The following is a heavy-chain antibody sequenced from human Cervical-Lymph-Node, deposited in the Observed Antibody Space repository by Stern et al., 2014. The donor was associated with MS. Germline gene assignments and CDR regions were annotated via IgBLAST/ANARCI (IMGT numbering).Heavy chain of an antibody. D-gene: IGHD5-12*01. V-gene: IGHV3-30*01. CDR3: ARGGAVATSDYYFDY. Sequence: VHLVESGGGVVQPGGPLSLSCAASGFTFSSHAMPWVRQAPGTGLEWVPVLSYEGRDKNDAVSGKGRCPIPRGNSRNTLYLQMNSLRVDDTAVYYGARGGAVATSDYYFDYWGQGILVTVSS. J-gene: IGHJ4*02. CDR2: LSYEGRDK. CDR1: GFTFSSHA.